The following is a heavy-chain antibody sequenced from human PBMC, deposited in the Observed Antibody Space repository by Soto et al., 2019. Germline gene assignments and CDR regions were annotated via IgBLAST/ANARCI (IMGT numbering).Heavy chain of an antibody. CDR2: IIPIFATA. CDR1: GGTFSSSA. CDR3: ARGPGYCSGGSCYSGFGY. J-gene: IGHJ4*02. Sequence: QVQLVQSGAEMKKPGSSVKVSCKASGGTFSSSAISWVRQTPGQGLEWMGGIIPIFATADYAQKFQGRVTITADEYTSSVYMELSSLRSDDTAVYYCARGPGYCSGGSCYSGFGYWGQGTLVTVSS. D-gene: IGHD2-15*01. V-gene: IGHV1-69*01.